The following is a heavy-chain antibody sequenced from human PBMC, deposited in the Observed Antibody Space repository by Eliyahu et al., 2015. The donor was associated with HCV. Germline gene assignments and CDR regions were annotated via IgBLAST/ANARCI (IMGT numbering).Heavy chain of an antibody. CDR2: IYSGGST. V-gene: IGHV3-53*01. J-gene: IGHJ2*01. CDR3: ARGRPGWYFDL. CDR1: GFXVSSNY. Sequence: EVQLVESGGGLIQPGGXLRLXCAAXGFXVSSNYMGWVRQAPGKGLEWVSVIYSGGSTNYADSEKGRFTISRDNSKNTLYLQMNSLRAEDTAVYYCARGRPGWYFDLWGRGTLVTVSS.